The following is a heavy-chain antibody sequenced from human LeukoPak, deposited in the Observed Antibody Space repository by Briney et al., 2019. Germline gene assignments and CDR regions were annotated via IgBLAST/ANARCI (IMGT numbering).Heavy chain of an antibody. J-gene: IGHJ4*02. V-gene: IGHV3-30*18. D-gene: IGHD3-22*01. CDR2: ISYDGSNK. Sequence: GRSLRLSCAASGFTFSSYGMHWVRQAPGKGLEWVAAISYDGSNKYYADSVKGRFTISRDNSKNTLYLQMNSLRAEDTAVYYCAKYYYDSSGYYYFDYWGQGTLVTVSS. CDR3: AKYYYDSSGYYYFDY. CDR1: GFTFSSYG.